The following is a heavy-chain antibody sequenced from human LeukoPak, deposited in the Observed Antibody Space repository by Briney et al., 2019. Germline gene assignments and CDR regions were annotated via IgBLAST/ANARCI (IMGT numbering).Heavy chain of an antibody. V-gene: IGHV3-30*02. D-gene: IGHD2-2*01. CDR3: AKDLCSSTSCYLDI. CDR1: GFTFNNYG. Sequence: HPGGSLSLSCAASGFTFNNYGMHWVRQAPGRGLEWEAFIRYDGSKNYYADYVRGRFTISRDNSKNTLYLQVNSLRVEDTAVYYCAKDLCSSTSCYLDIWGQGAMVTVSS. J-gene: IGHJ3*02. CDR2: IRYDGSKN.